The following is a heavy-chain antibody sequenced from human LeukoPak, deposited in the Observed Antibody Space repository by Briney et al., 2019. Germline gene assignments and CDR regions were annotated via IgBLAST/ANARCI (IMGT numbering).Heavy chain of an antibody. D-gene: IGHD4-17*01. CDR2: IYTSGST. V-gene: IGHV4-61*02. CDR1: GGSISSGSYY. CDR3: ARDGDTVTTDNWFDP. J-gene: IGHJ5*02. Sequence: SETLSLTCTVSGGSISSGSYYWSWIRQPAGKGLEWIGRIYTSGSTNYNPSLKSRVTISVDTSKNPFSLKLSSVTAADTAVYYCARDGDTVTTDNWFDPWGQGTLVTVSS.